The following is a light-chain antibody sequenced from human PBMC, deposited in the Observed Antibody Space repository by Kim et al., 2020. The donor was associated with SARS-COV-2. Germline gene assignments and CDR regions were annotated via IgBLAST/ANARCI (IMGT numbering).Light chain of an antibody. Sequence: DIEMTQSPSSLSASVGDRVTITCQASQDIKNHLNWYQHKPGKAPNVLIYDASNLETGVPSRFTGGGSGTDFTFTINSLQPEDIATYYCQQYDDPPLTFGGGTRVEIK. CDR2: DAS. J-gene: IGKJ4*01. CDR3: QQYDDPPLT. CDR1: QDIKNH. V-gene: IGKV1-33*01.